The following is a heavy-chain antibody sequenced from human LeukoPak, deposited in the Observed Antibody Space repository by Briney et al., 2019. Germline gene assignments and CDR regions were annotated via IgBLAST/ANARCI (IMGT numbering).Heavy chain of an antibody. D-gene: IGHD6-13*01. J-gene: IGHJ4*02. V-gene: IGHV3-23*01. CDR3: AKARGYSSSSSFDY. Sequence: GGSLRLSCAASGFTVSSNYMSWVRQAPGKGLEWVSGIRDSGDSTYYADSVKGRFTISRDNSKNTLYLQMNSLRAEDTALYYCAKARGYSSSSSFDYWGRGTLVAVSS. CDR1: GFTVSSNY. CDR2: IRDSGDST.